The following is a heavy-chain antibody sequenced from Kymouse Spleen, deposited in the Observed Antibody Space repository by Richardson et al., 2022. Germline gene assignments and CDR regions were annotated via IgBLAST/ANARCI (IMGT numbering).Heavy chain of an antibody. V-gene: IGHV3-7*01. J-gene: IGHJ6*02. D-gene: IGHD3-10*01. CDR1: GFTFSSYW. CDR2: IKQDGSEK. CDR3: ATSTGYGSGSYYPYYYYGMDV. Sequence: EVQLVESGGGLVQPGGSLRLSCAASGFTFSSYWMSWVRQAPGKGLEWVANIKQDGSEKYYVDSVKGRFTISRDNAKNSLYLQMNSLRAEDTAVYYCATSTGYGSGSYYPYYYYGMDVWGQGTTVTVSS.